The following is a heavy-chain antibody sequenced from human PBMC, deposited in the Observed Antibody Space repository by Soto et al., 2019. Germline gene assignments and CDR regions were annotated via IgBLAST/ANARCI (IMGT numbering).Heavy chain of an antibody. CDR1: GGSISSYY. D-gene: IGHD3-10*01. Sequence: QVQLQESGPGLVKPSETLSLTCTVSGGSISSYYWSWIRQPPGKGLEWIGYIYYSGSTNYNPSLTRRVTISVDTSKNQFSLKLSSVTAADTAVYYCARIKAPGSLWFGENDAFDIWGQGTMVTVSS. V-gene: IGHV4-59*08. CDR2: IYYSGST. J-gene: IGHJ3*02. CDR3: ARIKAPGSLWFGENDAFDI.